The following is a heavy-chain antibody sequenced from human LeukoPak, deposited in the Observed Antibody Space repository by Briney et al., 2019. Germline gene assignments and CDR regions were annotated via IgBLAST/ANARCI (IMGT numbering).Heavy chain of an antibody. CDR3: AIKYYDILTGGHWRVD. CDR2: IYYSGST. Sequence: SETLSLTCTVSGGSISSYYWSWIRQPPGKGLEWIGYIYYSGSTNYNPSLKSRVTTSVDTSKNQFSLKLSSVTPADTAVYYCAIKYYDILTGGHWRVDWGQGTLVTVSS. V-gene: IGHV4-59*12. D-gene: IGHD3-9*01. J-gene: IGHJ4*02. CDR1: GGSISSYY.